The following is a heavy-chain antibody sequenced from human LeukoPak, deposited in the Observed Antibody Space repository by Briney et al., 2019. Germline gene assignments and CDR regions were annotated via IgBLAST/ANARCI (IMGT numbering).Heavy chain of an antibody. D-gene: IGHD3-22*01. V-gene: IGHV3-15*01. CDR3: TTGVDAYYDSSGYYYFFDY. CDR2: IKRKTDGGTT. J-gene: IGHJ4*02. Sequence: GGSLRLSCAASGFTFSKAWRSGVGQAQGKGREGVGRIKRKTDGGTTDYAAPVKGRFTISRDDSKNTLYLQMNSLKTEDTAVYYCTTGVDAYYDSSGYYYFFDYWGQGTLVTVSS. CDR1: GFTFSKAW.